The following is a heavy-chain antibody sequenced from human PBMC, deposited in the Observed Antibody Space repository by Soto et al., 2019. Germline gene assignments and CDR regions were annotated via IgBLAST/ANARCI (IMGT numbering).Heavy chain of an antibody. V-gene: IGHV4-30-4*01. J-gene: IGHJ4*02. CDR1: GASIYNGGYF. Sequence: QVQLQESGPGLVRPSQTLSLTCSVSGASIYNGGYFWSWIRQSPGKGLEWIGHIHNSGSPHNNPSLKSRITTSADSSMTQYPLALTSVTAADTAMYYCATAPTTEKVDSWGQGTLVTVSS. CDR2: IHNSGSP. CDR3: ATAPTTEKVDS.